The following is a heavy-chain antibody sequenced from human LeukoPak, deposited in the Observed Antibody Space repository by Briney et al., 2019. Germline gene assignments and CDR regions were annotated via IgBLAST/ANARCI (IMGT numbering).Heavy chain of an antibody. Sequence: GGSLRLSCAASGFTFSSYSMTWVRQAPGKGLEWVSSISSSSSYIYYADSVKGRFTISRDNAKNSLYLQMNSLRAEDTAVYYCARDTPVYYYDSSGPEDWGQGTLVTVSS. J-gene: IGHJ4*02. V-gene: IGHV3-21*01. CDR3: ARDTPVYYYDSSGPED. CDR1: GFTFSSYS. D-gene: IGHD3-22*01. CDR2: ISSSSSYI.